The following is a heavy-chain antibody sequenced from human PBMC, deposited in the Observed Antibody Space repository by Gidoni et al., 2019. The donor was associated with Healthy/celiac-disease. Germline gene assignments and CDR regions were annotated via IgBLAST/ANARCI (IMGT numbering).Heavy chain of an antibody. CDR3: ARGTTAGYSYGYGAFDI. CDR1: GGPISSGSSS. J-gene: IGHJ3*02. D-gene: IGHD5-18*01. CDR2: IYTSGST. Sequence: QVQLQESGPGLVKPSQTLSLTCPVPGGPISSGSSSWSWIRQPAGKGLEWIGRIYTSGSTNYNPSLKSRVTISVDTSKNQFSLKLSSVTAADTAVYYCARGTTAGYSYGYGAFDIWGQGTMVTVSS. V-gene: IGHV4-61*02.